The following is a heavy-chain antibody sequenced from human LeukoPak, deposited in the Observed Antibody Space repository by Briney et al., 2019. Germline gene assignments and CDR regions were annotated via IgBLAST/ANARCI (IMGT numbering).Heavy chain of an antibody. CDR2: ISDTGNTK. Sequence: PGGSLRLSRAASGFTFSDYYMSWIRQAPGKGLEWVSYISDTGNTKYYADSVKGRFTISRDNTKSSLSLQMNSLTAEDTAFYYCARGGSNGYNWFDPWGQGTLVTVSS. J-gene: IGHJ5*02. D-gene: IGHD3-22*01. V-gene: IGHV3-11*01. CDR1: GFTFSDYY. CDR3: ARGGSNGYNWFDP.